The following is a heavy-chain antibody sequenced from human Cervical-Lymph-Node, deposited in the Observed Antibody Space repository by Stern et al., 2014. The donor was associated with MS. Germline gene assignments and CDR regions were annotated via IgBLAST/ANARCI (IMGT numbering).Heavy chain of an antibody. Sequence: QMQLVPSGAEVRKPGSSIKVSCKAYGGTFRSHSLTWVRQAPGQGLEWMGGIIPICETPHVARRFQGRVTIIADESTSTVFLELRSLRYDDTAVYFCSRGPVSAVSGLDVWGQGTTVTVSS. D-gene: IGHD6-25*01. J-gene: IGHJ6*02. V-gene: IGHV1-69*01. CDR3: SRGPVSAVSGLDV. CDR2: IIPICETP. CDR1: GGTFRSHS.